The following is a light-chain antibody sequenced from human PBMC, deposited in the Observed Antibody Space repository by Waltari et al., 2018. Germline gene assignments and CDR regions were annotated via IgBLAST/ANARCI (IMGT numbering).Light chain of an antibody. Sequence: DIEMTQSPSSLSASLGDRVTITCRASQSVNIWLAWYQQRPGRAPKLLIYKASTLQTGVPSRFSGSGSGTDFSLTITGLQPDDSATYYCQQYNVSPLTFGGGTKVEI. V-gene: IGKV1-5*03. CDR2: KAS. CDR1: QSVNIW. CDR3: QQYNVSPLT. J-gene: IGKJ4*02.